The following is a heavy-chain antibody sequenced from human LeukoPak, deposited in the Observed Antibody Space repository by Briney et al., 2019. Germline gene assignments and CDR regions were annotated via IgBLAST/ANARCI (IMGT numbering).Heavy chain of an antibody. CDR3: ARDREFYYESSGHRRAFDM. CDR1: GGSISSYY. Sequence: PSETLSLTCTVSGGSISSYYWTWIRQPPGKGLEWIGYIRYSGSTSYNPSLKSRVTISIDTSNNHFSLMLTSVTAADTAVYYCARDREFYYESSGHRRAFDMWGQGTMVTVSS. CDR2: IRYSGST. V-gene: IGHV4-59*01. J-gene: IGHJ3*02. D-gene: IGHD3-22*01.